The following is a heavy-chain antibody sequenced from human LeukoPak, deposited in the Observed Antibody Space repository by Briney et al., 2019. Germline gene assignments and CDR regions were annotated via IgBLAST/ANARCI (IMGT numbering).Heavy chain of an antibody. V-gene: IGHV3-23*01. CDR1: GFTFSSYA. J-gene: IGHJ4*02. CDR3: ANGHPFTHYYDSSGYAY. D-gene: IGHD3-22*01. Sequence: PGGSLRLSCAASGFTFSSYAMSWVRQAPGKGLEWVSAISGSGGSTYYADSVKGRFTISRDNSKNTLYLQMNSLRAEDTAVYYCANGHPFTHYYDSSGYAYWGQGTLVTVSS. CDR2: ISGSGGST.